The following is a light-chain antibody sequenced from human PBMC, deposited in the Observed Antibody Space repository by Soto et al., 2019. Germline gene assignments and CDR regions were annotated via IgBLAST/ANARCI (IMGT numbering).Light chain of an antibody. CDR2: GAS. CDR3: QQRSNWPIT. Sequence: EIVLTQSPGTLSLSPVERATLSCMASQSVSSSYLAWYQQKPGQAPRLLIYGASSRATGIPDRFSGSGPGTDFTLTISSLEPEDFAVYYCQQRSNWPITCGQGTRLEIK. V-gene: IGKV3D-20*02. J-gene: IGKJ5*01. CDR1: QSVSSSY.